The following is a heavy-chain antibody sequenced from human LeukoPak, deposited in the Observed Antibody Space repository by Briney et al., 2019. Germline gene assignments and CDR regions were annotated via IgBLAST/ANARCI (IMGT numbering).Heavy chain of an antibody. V-gene: IGHV3-73*01. J-gene: IGHJ5*02. D-gene: IGHD2-2*02. CDR3: TRFEIPAAISNWFDP. Sequence: GGSLRLSCAASGLTFSGSAIHWVRQASGKGLEWVGRIRSKANSYATAYAASVKGRFTISRDDSKNTAYLQMNSLKTEDTALYYCTRFEIPAAISNWFDPWGQGTLVTVSS. CDR2: IRSKANSYAT. CDR1: GLTFSGSA.